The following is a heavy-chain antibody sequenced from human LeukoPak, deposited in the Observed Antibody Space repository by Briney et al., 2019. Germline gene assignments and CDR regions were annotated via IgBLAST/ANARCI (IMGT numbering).Heavy chain of an antibody. CDR2: IRSKAYGGIT. J-gene: IGHJ3*02. Sequence: GGSLRLSCTASGFTFGDYAMSWVRQAPGKGLEWVGFIRSKAYGGITEYAASVKGRFTISRDDSKSIAYLQMNSLKTEDTAVYYCQVTGTLRRNDAFDIWGQGTMVTVSS. CDR1: GFTFGDYA. D-gene: IGHD1-7*01. V-gene: IGHV3-49*04. CDR3: QVTGTLRRNDAFDI.